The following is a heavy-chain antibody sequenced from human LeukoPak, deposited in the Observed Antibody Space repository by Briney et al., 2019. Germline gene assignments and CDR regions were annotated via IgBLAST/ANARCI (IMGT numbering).Heavy chain of an antibody. J-gene: IGHJ4*02. Sequence: SETLSLTCTVSGGSISSYYWSWIRQPPGKGLEWIGYIYYSGSTNYNPSLKSRVTISVDTSKNQFSLKLSSVTAADTAVYYCARDGVLPPGDYFDYWGQGTLVTVSS. CDR1: GGSISSYY. CDR2: IYYSGST. V-gene: IGHV4-59*01. CDR3: ARDGVLPPGDYFDY. D-gene: IGHD3-10*01.